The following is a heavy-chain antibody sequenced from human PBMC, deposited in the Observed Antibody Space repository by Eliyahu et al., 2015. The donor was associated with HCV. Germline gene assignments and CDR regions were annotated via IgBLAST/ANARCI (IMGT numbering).Heavy chain of an antibody. CDR1: GFTFSSYA. CDR3: AREYCGGDCYLDY. D-gene: IGHD2-21*02. V-gene: IGHV3-30*04. CDR2: ISYDGSNK. J-gene: IGHJ4*02. Sequence: QVQLVESGGGVVQPGRSLRLSCAASGFTFSSYAMHWXRQAPGKGLEWVAVISYDGSNKYYADSVKGRFTISRDNSKNTLYLQMNSLRAEDTAVYYCAREYCGGDCYLDYWGQGTLVTVSS.